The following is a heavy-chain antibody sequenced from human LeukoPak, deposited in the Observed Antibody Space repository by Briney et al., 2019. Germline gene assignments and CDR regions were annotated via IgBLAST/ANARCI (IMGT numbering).Heavy chain of an antibody. V-gene: IGHV4-38-2*02. D-gene: IGHD6-6*01. CDR3: ARDRGSSSPLIDY. Sequence: SETLSLTCTVSGYSLSSGYYWGWIRQPPGKGLEWIGSIYHSGTTYYNPSLKSRVTISVDRSKNQFSLKLSSVTAADTAVYYCARDRGSSSPLIDYWGQGTLVTVSS. CDR2: IYHSGTT. J-gene: IGHJ4*02. CDR1: GYSLSSGYY.